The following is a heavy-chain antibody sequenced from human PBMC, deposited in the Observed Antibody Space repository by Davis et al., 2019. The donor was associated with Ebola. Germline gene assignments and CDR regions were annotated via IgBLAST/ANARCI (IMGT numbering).Heavy chain of an antibody. D-gene: IGHD6-25*01. V-gene: IGHV3-74*01. CDR1: GFTFSSYW. Sequence: HTGGSLRLSCAASGFTFSSYWMHWVRQAPGKGLVWVSRIKTDGSYTNYADSVKGRFAIFRDNAKNTLYLKMNSLRAEDTAVYYCARDRLRDYYGMGVWGQGTTVTVSS. CDR3: ARDRLRDYYGMGV. J-gene: IGHJ6*02. CDR2: IKTDGSYT.